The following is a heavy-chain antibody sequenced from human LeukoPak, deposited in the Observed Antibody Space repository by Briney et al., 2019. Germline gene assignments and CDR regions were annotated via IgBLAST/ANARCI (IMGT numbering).Heavy chain of an antibody. D-gene: IGHD5-18*01. J-gene: IGHJ4*02. CDR3: ARGSSYGTPSDFDY. Sequence: PSETLSLTCAVYGGSFSGYYWSWIRQPPGKGLEWIGEINHSGSTNYNPSLKSRVTISLDTSKNQFPLKLSSVTAADTAVYYCARGSSYGTPSDFDYWGQGSLVTVSS. CDR1: GGSFSGYY. V-gene: IGHV4-34*01. CDR2: INHSGST.